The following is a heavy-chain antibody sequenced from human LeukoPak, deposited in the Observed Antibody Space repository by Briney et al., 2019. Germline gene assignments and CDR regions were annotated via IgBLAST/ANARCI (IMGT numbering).Heavy chain of an antibody. CDR3: ARRRYSYGPDY. CDR1: GDSVRSYY. D-gene: IGHD5-18*01. CDR2: IYYSGST. Sequence: SETLSLTCTVSGDSVRSYYWSWIRQPPGQGLEWIGSIYYSGSTYYNPSLKSRVTISVDTSKNQFSLKLSSVTAADTAVYYCARRRYSYGPDYWGQGTLVTVSS. J-gene: IGHJ4*02. V-gene: IGHV4-59*05.